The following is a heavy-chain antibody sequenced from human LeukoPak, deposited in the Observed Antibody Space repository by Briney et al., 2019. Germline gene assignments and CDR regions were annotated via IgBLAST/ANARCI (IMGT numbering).Heavy chain of an antibody. CDR2: IYYSGST. V-gene: IGHV4-59*01. CDR1: GGSISSSY. Sequence: SETLSLTCTVSGGSISSSYWSWIRQPPGKGLEWIAYIYYSGSTNYNPSLKSRVTMSVDTSKNQFSLNLSSVTAADTAVYYCARGPYSSRYDYWGQGTVVTVCS. D-gene: IGHD6-13*01. CDR3: ARGPYSSRYDY. J-gene: IGHJ4*02.